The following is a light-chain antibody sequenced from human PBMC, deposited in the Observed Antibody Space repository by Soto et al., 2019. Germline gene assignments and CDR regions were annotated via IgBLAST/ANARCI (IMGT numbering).Light chain of an antibody. Sequence: EIVMTQSPATLSVSPGERATLSCRASQSVSSNLAWYQQKPGQAPRLLIYGASTRATGIPARFSGSRSGTEFTLTIGSLQSEDFAVYYCQQYNNWPPRTFGQGTKVEIK. CDR3: QQYNNWPPRT. CDR1: QSVSSN. V-gene: IGKV3-15*01. J-gene: IGKJ1*01. CDR2: GAS.